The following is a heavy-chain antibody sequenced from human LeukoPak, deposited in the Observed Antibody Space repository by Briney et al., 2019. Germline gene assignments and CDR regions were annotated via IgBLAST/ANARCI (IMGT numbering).Heavy chain of an antibody. D-gene: IGHD5-24*01. CDR1: GFTFSTYS. Sequence: GGSLRLSCAASGFTFSTYSMNWVRQAPGKGLEWVSYISSSTSTIYYADFVKGRFTISRDNAKNSLYLQMNSLRDEDTAVYYCARAGGDGYNPMWDYWGQGTLVTVSS. CDR2: ISSSTSTI. J-gene: IGHJ4*02. CDR3: ARAGGDGYNPMWDY. V-gene: IGHV3-48*02.